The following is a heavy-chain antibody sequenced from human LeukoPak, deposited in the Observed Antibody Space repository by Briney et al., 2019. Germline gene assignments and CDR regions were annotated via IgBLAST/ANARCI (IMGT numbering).Heavy chain of an antibody. J-gene: IGHJ4*02. Sequence: GTSLRLSCAASGFTFGSYAMYWVRQAPGKGLEWVALISKDGSNEDHADSVKGRFTISRDNSRTTLYLHMSSLRPEDTAVYYCAREAYYGSGRSRQPSPVWGQGTLVTVSS. CDR3: AREAYYGSGRSRQPSPV. D-gene: IGHD3-10*01. CDR1: GFTFGSYA. V-gene: IGHV3-30*15. CDR2: ISKDGSNE.